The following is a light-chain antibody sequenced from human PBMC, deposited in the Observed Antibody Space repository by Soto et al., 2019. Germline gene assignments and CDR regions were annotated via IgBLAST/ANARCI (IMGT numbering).Light chain of an antibody. CDR2: GAS. J-gene: IGKJ2*01. CDR3: QLYGSSLVT. V-gene: IGKV3-20*01. Sequence: EIVLTQSPGTLSLSPGERAALSCRASQSISSSFLAWYQHKPGQATRLLIHGASSRATGIPDRFSGSGSGTYFTLTISRLDPEDFAVYYCQLYGSSLVTFGQGTKVEIK. CDR1: QSISSSF.